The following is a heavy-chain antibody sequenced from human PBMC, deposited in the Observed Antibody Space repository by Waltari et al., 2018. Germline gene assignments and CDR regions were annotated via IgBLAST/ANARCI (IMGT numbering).Heavy chain of an antibody. Sequence: EVQLVESGGGLVQPGGSLRLSCAASGFTFSSYSMNWVRQAPGKGLEWVSYISSSSSTIYYADSVKGRFTSSRDNAKNSLYLQMNSLRAEDTAVYYCQVLLKYYYDSSGGAFDIWGQGTMVTVSS. CDR2: ISSSSSTI. V-gene: IGHV3-48*04. D-gene: IGHD3-22*01. J-gene: IGHJ3*02. CDR3: QVLLKYYYDSSGGAFDI. CDR1: GFTFSSYS.